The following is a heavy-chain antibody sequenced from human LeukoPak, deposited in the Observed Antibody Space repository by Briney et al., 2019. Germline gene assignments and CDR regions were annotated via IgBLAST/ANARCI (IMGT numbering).Heavy chain of an antibody. Sequence: GGSLRLSCAASGFTFSSYGMHWVRQAPGKGLERVAVISYDGSNKYYADSVKGRFTISRDNSKNTLYLQMNSLRAEDTAVYYCARRFANYYGMDVWGQGTTVTVSS. D-gene: IGHD3-3*01. V-gene: IGHV3-30*03. CDR2: ISYDGSNK. CDR1: GFTFSSYG. CDR3: ARRFANYYGMDV. J-gene: IGHJ6*02.